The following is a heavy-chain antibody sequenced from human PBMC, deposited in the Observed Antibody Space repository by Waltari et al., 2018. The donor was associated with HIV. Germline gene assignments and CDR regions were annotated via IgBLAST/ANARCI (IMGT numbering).Heavy chain of an antibody. CDR1: GYTFTGYY. J-gene: IGHJ3*02. CDR3: ARSGGSSSPPDAFDI. V-gene: IGHV1-2*02. D-gene: IGHD6-13*01. CDR2: INPNSGGT. Sequence: QVQLVQSGAEVKKPGASVKVSCKASGYTFTGYYMHWVRQAPGQGLEWMGWINPNSGGTNYAQKFQGRGTMTRDTSISTAYMELSRLRSDDTAVYYCARSGGSSSPPDAFDIWGQGTMVTVSS.